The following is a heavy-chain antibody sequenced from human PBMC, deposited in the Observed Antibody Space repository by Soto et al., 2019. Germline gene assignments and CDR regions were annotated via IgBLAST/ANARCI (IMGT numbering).Heavy chain of an antibody. CDR3: ARDGVRGVTVFDI. CDR1: GFRFSDYD. CDR2: ITRSGRDI. V-gene: IGHV3-11*01. Sequence: GGSLRLSCEGSGFRFSDYDMAWIRQAPWKGLEWVSSITRSGRDIYYADSVKGRFTVSRDNAKNSLYLQMNSLRAEDTAVYYCARDGVRGVTVFDIWGQGTMVTVSS. D-gene: IGHD3-10*01. J-gene: IGHJ3*02.